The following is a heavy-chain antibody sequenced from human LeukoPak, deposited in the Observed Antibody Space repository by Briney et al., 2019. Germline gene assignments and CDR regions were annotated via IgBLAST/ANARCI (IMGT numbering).Heavy chain of an antibody. V-gene: IGHV4-61*05. Sequence: SETLSLTCTVSGGSISSSSYYWGWIRQPPGRGLEWIGSFSYSGSTNYNPSLRSRVTMSVDTSKNQFSLKLSSVTAADTAVYYCARQGGRWDWNTWFDPWGQGTLVIVSS. CDR3: ARQGGRWDWNTWFDP. J-gene: IGHJ5*02. CDR2: FSYSGST. CDR1: GGSISSSSYY. D-gene: IGHD3/OR15-3a*01.